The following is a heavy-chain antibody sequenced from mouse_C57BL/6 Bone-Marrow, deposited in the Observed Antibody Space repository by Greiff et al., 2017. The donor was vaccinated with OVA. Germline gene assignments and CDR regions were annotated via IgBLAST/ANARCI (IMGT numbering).Heavy chain of an antibody. Sequence: VQLQQPGASVKMSCKASGYTFTSYWITWVKQRPGQGLEWTGDIYPGSGSTNYNEKFKSKATLTVDTSSSTAYMQLSSLTSEDSAVYYCARRGGSSYYWGQGTTLTVSS. J-gene: IGHJ2*01. CDR3: ARRGGSSYY. CDR2: IYPGSGST. D-gene: IGHD1-1*01. V-gene: IGHV1-55*01. CDR1: GYTFTSYW.